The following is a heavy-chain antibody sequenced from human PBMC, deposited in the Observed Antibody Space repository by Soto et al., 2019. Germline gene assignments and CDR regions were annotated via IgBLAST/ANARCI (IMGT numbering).Heavy chain of an antibody. V-gene: IGHV4-39*01. D-gene: IGHD1-26*01. CDR2: IYYSGST. CDR3: ARLGWELLNYYYGVDV. Sequence: SETLSLTCTVSGGSISSSSYYWGWIRQPPGKGLEWIGSIYYSGSTYYNPSLKSRVTISVDTSKNQFSLKLSSVTAADTAVYYCARLGWELLNYYYGVDVWGQGTTVTVSS. CDR1: GGSISSSSYY. J-gene: IGHJ6*02.